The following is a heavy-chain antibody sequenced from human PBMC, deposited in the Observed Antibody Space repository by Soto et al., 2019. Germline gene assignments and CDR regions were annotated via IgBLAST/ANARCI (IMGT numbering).Heavy chain of an antibody. D-gene: IGHD1-26*01. CDR3: ARHQGYSGVGPF. CDR2: MYYGGST. Sequence: QLQLQESGPGLVKPSETLSLTCTVSGASISTNGYYWGWIRQPPGKGLEWIGSMYYGGSTYYNPSLKSRVIMSVDKSKNQFSLTLSSVTAADTAIYYCARHQGYSGVGPFWGQGTMVIVSS. CDR1: GASISTNGYY. J-gene: IGHJ3*01. V-gene: IGHV4-39*01.